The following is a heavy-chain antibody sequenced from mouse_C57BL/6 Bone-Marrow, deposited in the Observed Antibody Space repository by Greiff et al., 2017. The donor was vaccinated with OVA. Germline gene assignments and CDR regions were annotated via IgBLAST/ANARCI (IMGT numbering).Heavy chain of an antibody. CDR3: AVGGGTAAMDD. J-gene: IGHJ4*01. Sequence: EVKVEESGGGLVQPGESLKLSCESNEYEFPSHDMSWVRKTPENRLELVAAINSYGGSTYYPDTMERRSIITRDNTKKTLYLQLSSLRSEDTAVYYCAVGGGTAAMDDWGQGTSVTVAS. CDR2: INSYGGST. CDR1: EYEFPSHD. V-gene: IGHV5-2*03.